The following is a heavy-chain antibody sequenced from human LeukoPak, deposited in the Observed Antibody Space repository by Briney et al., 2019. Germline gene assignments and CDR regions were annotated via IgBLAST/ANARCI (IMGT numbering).Heavy chain of an antibody. Sequence: GGSLRLSCAASGFTFSSYSMNWVRQAPGKGLEWVSYISSSSSTIYYADSVKGRFTISRDNAKNSLYLQMNSLRDEDTAVYYCARDSSSSPIGYYYYYYGMDVWGQGTTVTVSS. D-gene: IGHD6-13*01. CDR2: ISSSSSTI. CDR1: GFTFSSYS. CDR3: ARDSSSSPIGYYYYYYGMDV. V-gene: IGHV3-48*02. J-gene: IGHJ6*02.